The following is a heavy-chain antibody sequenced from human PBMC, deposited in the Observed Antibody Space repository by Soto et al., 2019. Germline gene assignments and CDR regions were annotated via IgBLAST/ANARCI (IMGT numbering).Heavy chain of an antibody. Sequence: GGTLRLSCAASGFTFSSYGMHWVRQAPGKGLEWVAVISYDGSNKYYADSVKGRFTISRDNSKNTLYLQMNSLRAEDTAVYYCAKAGDYGDEFDYWGQGTLVTVSS. CDR1: GFTFSSYG. CDR3: AKAGDYGDEFDY. D-gene: IGHD4-17*01. V-gene: IGHV3-30*18. J-gene: IGHJ4*02. CDR2: ISYDGSNK.